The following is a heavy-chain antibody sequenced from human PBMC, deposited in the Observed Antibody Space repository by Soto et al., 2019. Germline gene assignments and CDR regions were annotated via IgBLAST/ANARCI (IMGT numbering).Heavy chain of an antibody. CDR2: RYDDAST. CDR3: XXXXXLGXXXYYLDF. V-gene: IGHV4-39*01. D-gene: IGHD3-22*01. Sequence: QLQLQESGPGLAKPSETLSLSCSVSGDSIRNRNYYWAWIRQPPGKGLEWIVSRYDDASTFYNPSLNRRVTICIDTSKKQLSLKVTSVTAAXXXVXXXXXXXXLGXXXYYLDFWGQGTLVTVXS. J-gene: IGHJ4*02. CDR1: GDSIRNRNYY.